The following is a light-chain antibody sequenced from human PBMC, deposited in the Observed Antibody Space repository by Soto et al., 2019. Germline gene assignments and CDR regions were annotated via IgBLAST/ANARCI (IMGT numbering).Light chain of an antibody. J-gene: IGKJ4*01. CDR3: QQRVNWPPT. CDR2: DAS. V-gene: IGKV3-11*01. Sequence: LAPGERATLSCRAGQSVSDYLAWYQQKPGQPPRLLFFDASNRATGVPARFSAGGSGTDFTLIISSLEPEDFAVYYCQQRVNWPPTFGGGTKVEI. CDR1: QSVSDY.